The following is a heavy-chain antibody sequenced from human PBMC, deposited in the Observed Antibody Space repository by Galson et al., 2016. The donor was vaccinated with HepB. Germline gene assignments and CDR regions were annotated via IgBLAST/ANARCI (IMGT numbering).Heavy chain of an antibody. CDR2: ISSDAVTT. Sequence: SLRLSCAASGFTFSSYAMHWVRQAPGKGLEYVSAISSDAVTTYYADSVKGRFTISRENSKNTLYLQVSGLRAEDTAVYYCVTQYGVDVWGQGTTVTVS. V-gene: IGHV3-64D*09. CDR1: GFTFSSYA. CDR3: VTQYGVDV. J-gene: IGHJ6*02.